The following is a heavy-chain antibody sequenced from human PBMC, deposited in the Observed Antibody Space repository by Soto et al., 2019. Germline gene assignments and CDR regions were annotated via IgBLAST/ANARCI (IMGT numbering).Heavy chain of an antibody. V-gene: IGHV4-39*01. CDR2: IYYRGNA. CDR1: DDSINSDKYY. CDR3: ARLEGLATISCYFDF. Sequence: QLQLQESGPGLVKPSETLSLTCSVSDDSINSDKYYWGWIRQPPGKGLEWIGRIYYRGNAYYNPSLQTPVTISPDKSKSQSSLKLSSVTAADSAVYFCARLEGLATISCYFDFWGPGALVTVS. D-gene: IGHD3-9*01. J-gene: IGHJ4*02.